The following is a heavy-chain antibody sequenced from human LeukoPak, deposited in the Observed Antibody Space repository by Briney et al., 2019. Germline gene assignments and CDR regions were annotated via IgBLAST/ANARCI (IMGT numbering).Heavy chain of an antibody. CDR2: IIPIFGTA. CDR1: GGTFSSYA. D-gene: IGHD4-11*01. Sequence: SVKVSCKASGGTFSSYAISWVRQAPGQGLEWMGGIIPIFGTANYAQKFQGRVTITTDESTSTAYMELSSLRSEDTAVYYCARGLIYSNYDHYYYMDVWGKGTTVTVSS. CDR3: ARGLIYSNYDHYYYMDV. V-gene: IGHV1-69*05. J-gene: IGHJ6*03.